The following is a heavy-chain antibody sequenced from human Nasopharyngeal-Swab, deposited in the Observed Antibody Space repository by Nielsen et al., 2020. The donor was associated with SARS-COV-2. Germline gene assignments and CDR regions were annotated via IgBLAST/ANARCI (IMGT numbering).Heavy chain of an antibody. Sequence: GGSLRLSCVASGFTFTDYPMSWVRQAPGKGLEWVANIKKDGSEKYYADAVRGRFTISRDDANNFLYLQMNSLRAEDTAVYYCARDHLMTVTIPYYYYGMDVWGQGTTVTVSS. D-gene: IGHD4-11*01. CDR1: GFTFTDYP. V-gene: IGHV3-7*01. J-gene: IGHJ6*02. CDR3: ARDHLMTVTIPYYYYGMDV. CDR2: IKKDGSEK.